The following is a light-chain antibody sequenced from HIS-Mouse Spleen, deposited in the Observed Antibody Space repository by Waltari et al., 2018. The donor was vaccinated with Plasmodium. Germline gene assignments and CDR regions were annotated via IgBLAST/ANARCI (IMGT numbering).Light chain of an antibody. Sequence: SYELTQPPSVSVSPGQTARITCSGDALPKKYAYWYQQKSGQAPVLVIYEDSKRPSGIPERFSGSGSWTMATLTISGAQGEDEADYYCYSTDSSGNHRVFGGWTKLTVL. J-gene: IGLJ3*02. V-gene: IGLV3-10*01. CDR1: ALPKKY. CDR3: YSTDSSGNHRV. CDR2: EDS.